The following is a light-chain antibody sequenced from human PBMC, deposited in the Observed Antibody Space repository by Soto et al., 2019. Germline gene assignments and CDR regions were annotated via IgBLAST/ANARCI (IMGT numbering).Light chain of an antibody. CDR3: QQRENSPWT. J-gene: IGKJ1*01. Sequence: EIVLTQSPATLSLSPGERATLSCRASQSVNSYLVWYQQKPGQAPRALIYDASIRATDIPARFSGSGSGTDFTLTISRLEPEDFELYYCQQRENSPWTFGQGTRVEIK. CDR1: QSVNSY. CDR2: DAS. V-gene: IGKV3-11*01.